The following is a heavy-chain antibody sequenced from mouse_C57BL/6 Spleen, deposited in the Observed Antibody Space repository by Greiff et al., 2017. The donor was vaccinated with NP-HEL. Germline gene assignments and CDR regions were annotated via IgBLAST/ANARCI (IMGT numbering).Heavy chain of an antibody. J-gene: IGHJ2*01. V-gene: IGHV1-64*01. CDR3: ARSPLSYGFDY. CDR1: GYTFTSYW. CDR2: IHPNSGST. Sequence: QVQLQQPGAELVKPGASVKLSCKASGYTFTSYWMHWVKQRPGQGLEWIGMIHPNSGSTNYNEKFKSKATLTVDTSSSTAYMQLSSLTSEDSAVYYCARSPLSYGFDYWGQGTTLTVSS. D-gene: IGHD1-1*01.